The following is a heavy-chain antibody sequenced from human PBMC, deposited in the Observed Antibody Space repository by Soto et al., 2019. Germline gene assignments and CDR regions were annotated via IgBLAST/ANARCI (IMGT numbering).Heavy chain of an antibody. CDR1: GGTFSSYA. D-gene: IGHD4-17*01. CDR3: ARRGTTTVATRPYYYGMAV. Sequence: QVQLVQSGAEVKKPGSSVKVSCKASGGTFSSYAISWVRQAPGQGLEWMGGIIPIFGTANYAQKFQGRATITAHKSTSTAYMELSSLRSEDMAVYYCARRGTTTVATRPYYYGMAVWGQGTTVTVSS. V-gene: IGHV1-69*06. J-gene: IGHJ6*02. CDR2: IIPIFGTA.